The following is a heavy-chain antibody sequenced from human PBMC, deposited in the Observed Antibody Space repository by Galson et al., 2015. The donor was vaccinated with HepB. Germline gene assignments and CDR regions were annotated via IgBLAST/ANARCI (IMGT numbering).Heavy chain of an antibody. CDR1: GYTFTSYA. D-gene: IGHD6-19*01. V-gene: IGHV1-3*01. CDR3: AESSGWYDSAFDI. CDR2: INAGNGNT. J-gene: IGHJ3*02. Sequence: QSGAEVKKPGESLKVSCKASGYTFTSYAMHWVRQAPGQRLEWMGWINAGNGNTKYSQKFQGRVTITRDTSASTAYMELSSLRSEDTAVYYCAESSGWYDSAFDIWGQGTMVTVSS.